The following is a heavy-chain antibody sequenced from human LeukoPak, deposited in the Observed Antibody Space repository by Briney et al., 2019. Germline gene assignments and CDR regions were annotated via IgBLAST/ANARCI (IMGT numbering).Heavy chain of an antibody. CDR1: GYTFTDYY. D-gene: IGHD3-10*01. J-gene: IGHJ6*02. CDR2: INPTSGRT. Sequence: ASVNVSCKPPGYTFTDYYLHWVRQAPGQGLEWMGWINPTSGRTNYAHKFQGRVTMTRGTSVGTAYMDLSRLTSDDTAVYYCARTPVTVIRGVIEDGMDVWGQGTTVTVSS. V-gene: IGHV1-2*02. CDR3: ARTPVTVIRGVIEDGMDV.